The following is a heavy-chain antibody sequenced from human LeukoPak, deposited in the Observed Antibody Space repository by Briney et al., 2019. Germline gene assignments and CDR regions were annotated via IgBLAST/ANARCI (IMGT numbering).Heavy chain of an antibody. J-gene: IGHJ4*02. CDR1: GFSFSNYW. D-gene: IGHD2/OR15-2a*01. V-gene: IGHV3-74*01. Sequence: GGSLRLSCAASGFSFSNYWFHWVRQAPGEGLVWVSRTNEHGTIINYTDSVKGRFTISRDNAKNTLYLQMNSLRTEDSALYYCVCELSGSADYWGPGTLVTVSS. CDR3: VCELSGSADY. CDR2: TNEHGTII.